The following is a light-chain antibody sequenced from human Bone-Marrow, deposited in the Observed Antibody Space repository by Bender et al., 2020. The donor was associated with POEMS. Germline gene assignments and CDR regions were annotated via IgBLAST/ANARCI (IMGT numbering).Light chain of an antibody. CDR3: QTWGTGLNWV. CDR1: SGHSSNA. CDR2: LNSDGSH. J-gene: IGLJ3*02. V-gene: IGLV4-69*01. Sequence: QLVLTQSPSASASPGASVKLTCTLSSGHSSNAISWHQQQPDKGPRYLMKLNSDGSHNKGDGIPDRFSGSSSGAERYLTISNLQSEDEADYYCQTWGTGLNWVFGGGTKLTVL.